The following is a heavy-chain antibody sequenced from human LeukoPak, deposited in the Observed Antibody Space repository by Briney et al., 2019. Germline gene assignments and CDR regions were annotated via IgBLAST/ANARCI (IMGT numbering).Heavy chain of an antibody. CDR3: ARGPGSWSLAWFDP. V-gene: IGHV4-34*01. Sequence: SETLSLTCAVYGGSFSGYYWSWIRQPPGKGLEWIGEINHSGSTNYNPSLKSRVTISVDTSKNQFSLKLSSVTAADTAVYYCARGPGSWSLAWFDPWGQGTLVTVSS. CDR1: GGSFSGYY. J-gene: IGHJ5*02. CDR2: INHSGST. D-gene: IGHD1-26*01.